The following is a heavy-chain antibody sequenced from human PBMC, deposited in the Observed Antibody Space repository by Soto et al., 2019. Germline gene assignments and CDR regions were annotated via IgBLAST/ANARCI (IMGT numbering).Heavy chain of an antibody. CDR1: GFTFDDYA. CDR3: AKGRPGDV. Sequence: EVQLVESGGGLVQPGRSLRLSCAASGFTFDDYAMHWVRQAPGKGLEWVTGISWNRGSIGYADSVKGRFTISRDNAKSALYLQMNSQRAEDTALYDCAKGRPGDVWGQGTTVTAS. V-gene: IGHV3-9*01. J-gene: IGHJ6*02. CDR2: ISWNRGSI.